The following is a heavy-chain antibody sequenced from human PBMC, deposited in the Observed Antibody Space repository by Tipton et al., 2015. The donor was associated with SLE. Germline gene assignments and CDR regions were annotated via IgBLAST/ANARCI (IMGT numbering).Heavy chain of an antibody. CDR3: ARDGGQRVISGTYDFYYYGLDV. D-gene: IGHD6-13*01. J-gene: IGHJ6*02. CDR2: ITNSGQTI. V-gene: IGHV3-11*04. CDR1: GFTFSDYS. Sequence: SLRLSCAASGFTFSDYSMSWIRQAPGKGLEWVSYITNSGQTIYYADSVKGRFTISRDTAKNSLYLQMNSLRAEDTAVYYCARDGGQRVISGTYDFYYYGLDVWGQGP.